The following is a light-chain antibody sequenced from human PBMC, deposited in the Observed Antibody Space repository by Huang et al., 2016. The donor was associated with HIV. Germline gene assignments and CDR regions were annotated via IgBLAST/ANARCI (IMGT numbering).Light chain of an antibody. J-gene: IGKJ4*01. V-gene: IGKV1-27*01. CDR1: LDIDTY. CDR2: GAS. Sequence: DIDMTQSPSSLSASVGDSVTITCRASLDIDTYLAWYQQKPGKVPKLLIYGASTLQPGVPSRFSGSGSGTDFSLTITNLQPEDVATYSCQRYNRAPLTFGGGTKVEIK. CDR3: QRYNRAPLT.